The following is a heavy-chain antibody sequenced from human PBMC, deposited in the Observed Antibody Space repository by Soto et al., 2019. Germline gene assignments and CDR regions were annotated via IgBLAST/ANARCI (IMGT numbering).Heavy chain of an antibody. Sequence: ASVKVSCKASGYTFTSYYMHWVRQAPGQGLEWMGIINPSGGSTSYAQKFQGRVTMTRDTSTSTVYMELSSLRSEDTAVYYCARDRDYYGSGSYRWDWFDPSGQGTLVTVSS. J-gene: IGHJ5*02. CDR3: ARDRDYYGSGSYRWDWFDP. D-gene: IGHD3-10*01. CDR2: INPSGGST. V-gene: IGHV1-46*01. CDR1: GYTFTSYY.